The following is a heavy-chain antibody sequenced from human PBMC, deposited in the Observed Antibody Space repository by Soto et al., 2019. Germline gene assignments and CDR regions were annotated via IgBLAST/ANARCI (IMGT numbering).Heavy chain of an antibody. CDR2: ISGSGGRT. CDR1: GYTFSSYA. CDR3: ANARSTGYYLIWFYP. D-gene: IGHD3-10*01. V-gene: IGHV3-23*01. Sequence: PWGSMRLPCAASGYTFSSYALSWFRQAPGKGLQRVSAISGSGGRTYYADSVKGRFTISRDNAKNTMYLQMSSLRAEDMAVYDWANARSTGYYLIWFYPCGQGTLVTVSS. J-gene: IGHJ5*01.